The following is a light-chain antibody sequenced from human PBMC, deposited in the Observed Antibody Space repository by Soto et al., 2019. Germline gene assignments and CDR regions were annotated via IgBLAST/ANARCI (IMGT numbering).Light chain of an antibody. CDR3: MQALQTPRYT. CDR1: QSLLHSDGYNY. V-gene: IGKV2-28*01. CDR2: LGS. J-gene: IGKJ2*01. Sequence: DIVMTQSPLSLPVTPGEPASISCRSSQSLLHSDGYNYLDWYLQKPGQSPHLLIYLGSIRASGVPDRFSGSGSGTDFTLRISRVEAEDVGVYYCMQALQTPRYTFGQGTKLEIK.